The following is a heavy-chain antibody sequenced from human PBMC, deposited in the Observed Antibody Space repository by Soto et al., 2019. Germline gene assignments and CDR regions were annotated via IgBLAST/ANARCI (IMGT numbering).Heavy chain of an antibody. V-gene: IGHV4-30-2*01. CDR2: IYHSGST. CDR3: ARAKNWNYMLHPWFDP. D-gene: IGHD1-7*01. CDR1: GGSISSGGYS. Sequence: NPSETLSLTCAVSGGSISSGGYSWSWIRQPPGKGLEWIGYIYHSGSTYYNPSLKSRVTISVDRSKNQFSLKLSSVTAADTAVYYCARAKNWNYMLHPWFDPWGQGTLVTVSS. J-gene: IGHJ5*02.